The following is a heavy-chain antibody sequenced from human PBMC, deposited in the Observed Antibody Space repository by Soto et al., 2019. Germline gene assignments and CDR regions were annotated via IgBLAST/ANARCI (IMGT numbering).Heavy chain of an antibody. CDR1: DGKSIGLC. V-gene: IGHV4-34*01. CDR2: IKHSGST. CDR3: ARGYGRNFDY. J-gene: IGHJ4*02. Sequence: VYDGKSIGLCGRRIIKKKRKGLEWSGEIKHSGSTNYNPSLKSRGTISVDTSKNQFSLKLSSVTAADTAIYYCARGYGRNFDYWGQGTLVTVTS. D-gene: IGHD3-10*01.